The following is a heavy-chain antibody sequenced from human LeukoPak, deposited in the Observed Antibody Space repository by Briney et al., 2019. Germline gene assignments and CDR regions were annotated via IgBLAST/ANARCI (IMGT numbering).Heavy chain of an antibody. CDR1: GFTVSSNY. CDR3: ARRSYYDSSGYYREGAFDI. Sequence: GGSLRLSCAASGFTVSSNYMSWVRQAPGKGLEWVSLIYSGGSTYYADSAKGRFTISRDNSKNTPYLQMNSLRAEDTAVYYCARRSYYDSSGYYREGAFDIWGQGTMVTVSS. D-gene: IGHD3-22*01. V-gene: IGHV3-53*01. CDR2: IYSGGST. J-gene: IGHJ3*02.